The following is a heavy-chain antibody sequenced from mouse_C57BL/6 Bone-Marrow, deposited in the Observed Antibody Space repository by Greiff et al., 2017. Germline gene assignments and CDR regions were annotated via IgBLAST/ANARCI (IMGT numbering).Heavy chain of an antibody. V-gene: IGHV1-81*01. D-gene: IGHD1-1*01. CDR3: ARGGIIYYYGSSLLYYYAMDY. CDR1: GYTFTSYG. J-gene: IGHJ4*01. Sequence: VQLQQSGAELARPGASVKLSCKASGYTFTSYGISWVKQRTGQGLEWIGEINPRSGNTYYNEKFKGKATLTADKSSSTAYMELRSLTSEDSAVYFCARGGIIYYYGSSLLYYYAMDYWGQGTSVTVSS. CDR2: INPRSGNT.